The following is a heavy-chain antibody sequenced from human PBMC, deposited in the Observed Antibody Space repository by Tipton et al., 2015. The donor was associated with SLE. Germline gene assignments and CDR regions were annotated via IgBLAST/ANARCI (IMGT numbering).Heavy chain of an antibody. Sequence: GSLRLSYAASGFTFSGSAMHWVRQASGKGLEWVGRIRSKANSYATAYAASVKGRFTISRDDSKSTAYLQMNSLKTEDTAVYYCTTPPGDWEFDYWGQGTLVTVSS. CDR3: TTPPGDWEFDY. V-gene: IGHV3-73*01. CDR1: GFTFSGSA. J-gene: IGHJ4*02. D-gene: IGHD7-27*01. CDR2: IRSKANSYAT.